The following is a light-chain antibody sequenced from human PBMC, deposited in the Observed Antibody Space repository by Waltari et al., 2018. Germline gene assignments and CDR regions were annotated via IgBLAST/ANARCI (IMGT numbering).Light chain of an antibody. CDR3: QQYKSYSYT. CDR1: QSVSDW. Sequence: DIQITQSPSTLSASVGDRVTCTCRASQSVSDWLAWYQQKPGKAPKLLIYKASILERGVPSKFSGSGSGTEFTLTISSLQTDDFATYYCQQYKSYSYTFGQGTQLEIK. CDR2: KAS. J-gene: IGKJ2*01. V-gene: IGKV1-5*03.